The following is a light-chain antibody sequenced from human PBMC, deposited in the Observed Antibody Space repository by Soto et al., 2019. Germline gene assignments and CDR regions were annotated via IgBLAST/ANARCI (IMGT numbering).Light chain of an antibody. CDR1: SSDVGGYNY. V-gene: IGLV2-14*01. CDR2: EVS. J-gene: IGLJ1*01. CDR3: SSYTSSSTAV. Sequence: QSALTQPASVSGSPGQSITISCTGTSSDVGGYNYVSWYQQHPGKAPKLMIYEVSNRPSGVSNRFSGSKSGNTASLTISGLQAEDEADYYCSSYTSSSTAVFGTGTMVTV.